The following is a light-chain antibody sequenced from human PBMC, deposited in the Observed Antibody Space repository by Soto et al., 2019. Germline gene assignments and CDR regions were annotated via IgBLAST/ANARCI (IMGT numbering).Light chain of an antibody. CDR1: QNINTY. V-gene: IGKV1-39*01. Sequence: DIQMTQSPYSLSAAVGDRVTIACRASQNINTYLNWYQQKPGKAPKVLIYTASSLQSGAPSRFSGSGSGTDFTLSIGRLQPEDFATYYCQQTYSSPPGAFGQATKVAIK. J-gene: IGKJ1*01. CDR2: TAS. CDR3: QQTYSSPPGA.